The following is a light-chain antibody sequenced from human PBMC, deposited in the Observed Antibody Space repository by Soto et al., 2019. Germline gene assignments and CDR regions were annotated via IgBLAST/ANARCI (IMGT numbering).Light chain of an antibody. Sequence: EIVLPQSPGTLSFSPGERATLSCRASQSVTSSYLAWYQQKPGQAPRFLMYGASSRATGIPDRFSGRGSGTDFTLTISRLEPEDFAVYYCQQYGTSPTTFGQGTKVDIK. CDR2: GAS. J-gene: IGKJ1*01. V-gene: IGKV3-20*01. CDR3: QQYGTSPTT. CDR1: QSVTSSY.